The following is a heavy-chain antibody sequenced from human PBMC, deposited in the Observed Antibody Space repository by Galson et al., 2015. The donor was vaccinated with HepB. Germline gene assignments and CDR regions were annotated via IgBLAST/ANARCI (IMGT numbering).Heavy chain of an antibody. CDR3: TTGYLPAAIRILAEYFQH. V-gene: IGHV3-15*01. D-gene: IGHD2-2*02. CDR1: GFTFSNAW. J-gene: IGHJ1*01. Sequence: SLRLSCAASGFTFSNAWMSWARQAPGKGLEWVGRIKSKTDGGTTDYAAPVKGRFTISRDDSKNTLYLQMNSLKTEDTAVYYCTTGYLPAAIRILAEYFQHWGQGTLVTVSS. CDR2: IKSKTDGGTT.